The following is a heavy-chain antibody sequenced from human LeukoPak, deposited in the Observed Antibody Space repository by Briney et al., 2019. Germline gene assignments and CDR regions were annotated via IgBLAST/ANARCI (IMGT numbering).Heavy chain of an antibody. Sequence: GGSLRLSCAASGFTVSSNYMSWVRQAPGQGLQWVSVIYSGGSTYYADSVKGRFTISRDNSKNTLYLQMNSLRAEDTAVYYCARAGYSSSWYFDYWGQGTLVTVSS. V-gene: IGHV3-53*01. CDR2: IYSGGST. J-gene: IGHJ4*02. CDR1: GFTVSSNY. D-gene: IGHD6-13*01. CDR3: ARAGYSSSWYFDY.